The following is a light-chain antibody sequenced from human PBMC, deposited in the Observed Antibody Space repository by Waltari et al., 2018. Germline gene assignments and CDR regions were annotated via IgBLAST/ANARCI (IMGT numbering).Light chain of an antibody. CDR1: SSHIGTNY. Sequence: QSVLTQPPSASGTPGQRVTTSCSGISSHIGTNYVFWYQQRPGTAPKLLIYRNDQRPSGVPDRFSGSKSVTSASLAIGGLRSEDEADYHCAAWDNSLSGWVFGEGTKLTVL. J-gene: IGLJ3*02. CDR3: AAWDNSLSGWV. CDR2: RND. V-gene: IGLV1-47*01.